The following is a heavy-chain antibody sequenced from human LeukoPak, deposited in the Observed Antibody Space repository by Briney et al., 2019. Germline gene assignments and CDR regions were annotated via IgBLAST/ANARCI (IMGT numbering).Heavy chain of an antibody. J-gene: IGHJ4*02. CDR3: AKASYGLIDY. CDR1: GFTFSTYA. D-gene: IGHD3-10*01. CDR2: ISGSGGST. V-gene: IGHV3-23*01. Sequence: GKSLRLSCAASGFTFSTYAMSWVRQAPGEGLEWVSAISGSGGSTYYADSVKGRFTISRDNSKNTLYLQMNSLRAEDTAVYYCAKASYGLIDYWGQGTLVTVSS.